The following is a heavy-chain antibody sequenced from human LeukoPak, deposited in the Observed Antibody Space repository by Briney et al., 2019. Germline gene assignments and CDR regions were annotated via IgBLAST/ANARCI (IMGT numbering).Heavy chain of an antibody. Sequence: SETLSLTCTVSGYSISSGYYWGWIRQPPGKGLEWIGSIYHSGSTHYNPSLRSRVTISVDTSKNQFSLKLSSVTAADTAVYYCARDRGRFLGWSTPCWFDPWGQGTLVTVSS. CDR3: ARDRGRFLGWSTPCWFDP. CDR1: GYSISSGYY. D-gene: IGHD3-3*01. J-gene: IGHJ5*02. CDR2: IYHSGST. V-gene: IGHV4-38-2*02.